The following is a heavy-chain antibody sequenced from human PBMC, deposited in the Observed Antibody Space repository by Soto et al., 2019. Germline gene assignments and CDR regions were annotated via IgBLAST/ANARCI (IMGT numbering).Heavy chain of an antibody. CDR2: IYYSGST. V-gene: IGHV4-39*01. D-gene: IGHD1-20*01. Sequence: SETLSLTCTVSGGSISSSSYYWGWIRQPPGKGLEWIGSIYYSGSTYYNPSLKGRVTISVDTSKNQFSLKLSSVTAADTAVYYCARHQYNWNYVGMDVWGQGTTVTVSS. J-gene: IGHJ6*02. CDR3: ARHQYNWNYVGMDV. CDR1: GGSISSSSYY.